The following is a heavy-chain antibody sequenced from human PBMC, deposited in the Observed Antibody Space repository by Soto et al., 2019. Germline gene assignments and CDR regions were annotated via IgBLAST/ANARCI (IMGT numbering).Heavy chain of an antibody. V-gene: IGHV5-51*01. D-gene: IGHD2-2*01. CDR2: IYPGDSDT. CDR1: GYSFTSYW. Sequence: GESLKISCKGSGYSFTSYWIGWVRQMPGKGLEWMGIIYPGDSDTRYSPYFQGQVTISADKSISTAYLQWSSLKASDTAMYYCSRLVFLVPAASRGGYYCGRDVWGQVTTVTVSS. J-gene: IGHJ6*02. CDR3: SRLVFLVPAASRGGYYCGRDV.